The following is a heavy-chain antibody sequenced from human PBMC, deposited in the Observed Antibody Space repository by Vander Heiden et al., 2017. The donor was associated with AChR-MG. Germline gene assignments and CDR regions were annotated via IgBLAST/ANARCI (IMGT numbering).Heavy chain of an antibody. J-gene: IGHJ6*02. V-gene: IGHV3-48*02. D-gene: IGHD6-19*01. CDR2: ISSSSSTI. CDR1: GFTFSRYS. Sequence: EVQLVESGGGLVQPGGSLRLSCAASGFTFSRYSINWVRQAPGKGLEWVSYISSSSSTIYYADSVKGRFTISRDNAKNSLYLQMNSLRDEDTAVYYCARDRAGPWGMDVWGQGTTVTVSS. CDR3: ARDRAGPWGMDV.